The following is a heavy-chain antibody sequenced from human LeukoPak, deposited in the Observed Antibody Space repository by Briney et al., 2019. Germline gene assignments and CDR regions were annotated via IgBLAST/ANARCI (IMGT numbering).Heavy chain of an antibody. D-gene: IGHD6-13*01. CDR3: ARGNIAAAVKY. Sequence: HPGRSLRLSCAASGFTFSSYGMHWVRQAPGKGLEWVAVIWYDGSNKYYADSVKGRFTISRDNSKNTLYLQMNSLRAEDTAVYYCARGNIAAAVKYWGQGTLVTVSS. CDR2: IWYDGSNK. V-gene: IGHV3-33*01. J-gene: IGHJ1*01. CDR1: GFTFSSYG.